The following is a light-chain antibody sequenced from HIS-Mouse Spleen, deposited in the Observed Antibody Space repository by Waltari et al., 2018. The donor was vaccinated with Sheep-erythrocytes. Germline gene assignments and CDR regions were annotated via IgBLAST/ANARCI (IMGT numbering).Light chain of an antibody. CDR1: NIGSKS. CDR3: QVWDSSSDHYV. V-gene: IGLV3-21*03. Sequence: SYVLTQPPSVSVAPGKTARITCGGNNIGSKSVHWYQQKPGQAPVLGVYDDSDRPSGSPERFSGSNSGNTATLTISRVEAGDEADYYCQVWDSSSDHYVFGTGTKVTVL. CDR2: DDS. J-gene: IGLJ1*01.